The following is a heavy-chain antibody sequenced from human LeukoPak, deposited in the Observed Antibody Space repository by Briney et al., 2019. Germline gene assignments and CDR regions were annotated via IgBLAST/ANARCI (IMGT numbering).Heavy chain of an antibody. CDR2: IYYSGST. J-gene: IGHJ3*02. Sequence: SETLSLTCTVSGGSISSYYWSWIRQPPGKGLEWIGYIYYSGSTNYNPSLKSRVTISVDTSKNQFSLKLSSVTAADTAVYYCARDRGSYYYPDAFDIWGQGTMVTVSS. CDR3: ARDRGSYYYPDAFDI. V-gene: IGHV4-59*01. CDR1: GGSISSYY. D-gene: IGHD1-26*01.